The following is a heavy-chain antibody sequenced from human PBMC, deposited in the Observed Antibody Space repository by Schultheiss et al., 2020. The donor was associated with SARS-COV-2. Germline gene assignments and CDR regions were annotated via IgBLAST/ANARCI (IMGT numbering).Heavy chain of an antibody. CDR1: GGSISSYY. CDR2: IYYSGST. D-gene: IGHD6-6*01. CDR3: ARASRSGGGSRYSSSYWFDS. Sequence: SQTLSLTCTVSGGSISSYYWSWIRQPPGKGLEWIGYIYYSGSTNYNPSLKSRVTISVDSSKNQFSLKLSSVTPADTAVYYCARASRSGGGSRYSSSYWFDSWGQGTLVTVSS. J-gene: IGHJ5*01. V-gene: IGHV4-59*01.